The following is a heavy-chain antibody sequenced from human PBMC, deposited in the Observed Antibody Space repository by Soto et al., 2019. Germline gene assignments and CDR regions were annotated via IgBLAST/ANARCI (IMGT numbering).Heavy chain of an antibody. J-gene: IGHJ4*02. Sequence: QVQLVESGGGLVKPGGSLRLSCAASGFTFSDYYMSWIRQAPGKGLEWVSYISSSSSYTNYADSVKGRFTISRDNAKNSLYMQMNSLRAEDTAVYYCARDLRAEEGGIDYWGQGTLVTVSS. V-gene: IGHV3-11*05. CDR3: ARDLRAEEGGIDY. D-gene: IGHD1-26*01. CDR1: GFTFSDYY. CDR2: ISSSSSYT.